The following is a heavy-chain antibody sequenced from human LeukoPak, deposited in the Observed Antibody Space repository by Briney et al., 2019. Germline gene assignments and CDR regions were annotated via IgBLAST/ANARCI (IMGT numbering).Heavy chain of an antibody. CDR2: IYYSGST. Sequence: SETLSLTCIVSDGSISSSRYYWGWFRQPRGKGLEWIGSIYYSGSTNYNPSLKSRVTISVDTSNNQFSLKLSSLTAADTAVYYCASGDYLWGSYLGYWGQGTLVTVSS. V-gene: IGHV4-39*01. D-gene: IGHD3-16*02. J-gene: IGHJ4*02. CDR1: DGSISSSRYY. CDR3: ASGDYLWGSYLGY.